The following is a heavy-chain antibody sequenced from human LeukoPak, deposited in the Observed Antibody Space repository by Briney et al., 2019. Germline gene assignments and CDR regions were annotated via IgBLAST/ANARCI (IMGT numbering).Heavy chain of an antibody. Sequence: GGSLRLSCAASGFTFSSYEMNWVRQAPGKGLEWVSYISSSGSTIYYADSVKGRFTISRDNAKNSLYLQMNSLRAEDTAVYYCARGFLTYYYDSSGYFVWGQGTLVTVSS. D-gene: IGHD3-22*01. J-gene: IGHJ4*02. CDR3: ARGFLTYYYDSSGYFV. CDR2: ISSSGSTI. V-gene: IGHV3-48*03. CDR1: GFTFSSYE.